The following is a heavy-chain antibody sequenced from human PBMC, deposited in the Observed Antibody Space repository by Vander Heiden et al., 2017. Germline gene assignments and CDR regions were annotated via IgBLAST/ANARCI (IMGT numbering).Heavy chain of an antibody. V-gene: IGHV3-33*01. Sequence: QVQLVESGGGVVQPGRALRLSCAASGFNFSSYGMHWVRQATGKELEWVAVILFDGTNKYYGDSVKGRFTISRDNSKNTVYLQMDSLRAEDTAVYYCARGTTGYYRGSYFDYWGQGTLVTASS. J-gene: IGHJ4*02. CDR1: GFNFSSYG. CDR2: ILFDGTNK. CDR3: ARGTTGYYRGSYFDY. D-gene: IGHD3-9*01.